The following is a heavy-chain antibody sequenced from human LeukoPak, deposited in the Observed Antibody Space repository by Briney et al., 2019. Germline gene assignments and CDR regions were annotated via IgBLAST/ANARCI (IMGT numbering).Heavy chain of an antibody. D-gene: IGHD2-8*02. CDR3: ARSIALGYYYYYMDV. J-gene: IGHJ6*03. CDR2: IYYSGST. V-gene: IGHV4-39*01. Sequence: SETLSLTCTVSGGSISSSSYYWGWIRQPPGKGLEWIGSIYYSGSTYYNPSLKSRVTISVDTSKNQFSLKLSSVTAADTAVYYCARSIALGYYYYYMDVWGKGTTVTVSS. CDR1: GGSISSSSYY.